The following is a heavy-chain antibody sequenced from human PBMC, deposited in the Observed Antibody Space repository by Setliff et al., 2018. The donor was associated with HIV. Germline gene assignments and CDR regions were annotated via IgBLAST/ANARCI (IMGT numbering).Heavy chain of an antibody. Sequence: SVKVSCKASGGDFRNYAIIWVRQAPGHGLEWVGGILPPLNSPNFPQRFEGRVTLTADETTRTVYMDFTSLRPDDTAVYHCAILGRRYCNHYTASCYETAGGDSDLKTSDYWGPGTLVTVSS. D-gene: IGHD2-21*02. J-gene: IGHJ4*02. V-gene: IGHV1-69*13. CDR3: AILGRRYCNHYTASCYETAGGDSDLKTSDY. CDR2: ILPPLNSP. CDR1: GGDFRNYA.